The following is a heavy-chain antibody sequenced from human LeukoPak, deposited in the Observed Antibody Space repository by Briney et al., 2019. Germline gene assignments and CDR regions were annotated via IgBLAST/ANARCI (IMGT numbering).Heavy chain of an antibody. D-gene: IGHD5-12*01. CDR1: GFTFSGYA. Sequence: GGSLRLSCAASGFTFSGYAMSWVRQAPGKGLEWVSTISGSGGSTYQADSVKGRFTISRDNSKNTLYLQMNTLRADDTAVYYCAKDLLDSGYDFDHWGQGTLATVSS. CDR3: AKDLLDSGYDFDH. CDR2: ISGSGGST. J-gene: IGHJ4*02. V-gene: IGHV3-23*01.